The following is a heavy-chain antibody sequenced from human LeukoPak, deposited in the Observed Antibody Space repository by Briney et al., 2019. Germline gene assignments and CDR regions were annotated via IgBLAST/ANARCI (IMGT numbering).Heavy chain of an antibody. CDR1: GFTFRNFS. CDR3: ARRLYYDTSGSPFDL. D-gene: IGHD3-22*01. CDR2: IHGEGSDI. V-gene: IGHV3-74*03. Sequence: GGSLRLSCAASGFTFRNFSMSWIRQPPGKGLLWLSRIHGEGSDIEYADAVRGRFTISRDNAKNTLYLQMDSLTAEDTAVYYCARRLYYDTSGSPFDLWGQGTLVTVSS. J-gene: IGHJ4*02.